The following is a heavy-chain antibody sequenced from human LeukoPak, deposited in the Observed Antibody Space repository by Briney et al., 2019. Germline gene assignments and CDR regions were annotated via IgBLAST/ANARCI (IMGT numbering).Heavy chain of an antibody. V-gene: IGHV4-34*01. CDR2: INHSGST. CDR3: AGLRITIFGVVPTDY. Sequence: PSETLSLTCAVYGGSFSGYYWSWIRQPPGKGLEWIGEINHSGSTNYNPSLKSRVTISVDTSENQFSLKLSSVTAADTAVYYCAGLRITIFGVVPTDYWGQGTLVTVSS. CDR1: GGSFSGYY. J-gene: IGHJ4*02. D-gene: IGHD3-3*01.